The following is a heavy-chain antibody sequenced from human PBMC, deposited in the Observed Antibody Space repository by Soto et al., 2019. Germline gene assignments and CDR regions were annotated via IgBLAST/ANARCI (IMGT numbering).Heavy chain of an antibody. Sequence: ASVKVSCKASGFTFTSSAVQWVRQARGQRLEWIGWIVVGSGNTNYAQKFQERVTITRDMSTSTAYMELSSLRSEDTAVYYCAAGPYSSSWSPWFDPWGQGTLVTVSS. V-gene: IGHV1-58*01. CDR3: AAGPYSSSWSPWFDP. CDR2: IVVGSGNT. J-gene: IGHJ5*02. D-gene: IGHD6-13*01. CDR1: GFTFTSSA.